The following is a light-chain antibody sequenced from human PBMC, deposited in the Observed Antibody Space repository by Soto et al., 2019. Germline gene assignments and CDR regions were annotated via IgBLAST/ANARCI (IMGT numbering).Light chain of an antibody. Sequence: EIVLTQSPGTLSLSPGERATLACRASQSVRNNSLAWYQQQPGQPPRLLIFGTSSRATGIPDRFSGSGSGTDFTLTISRLDPEDSAVYFCHQYGYGVDTFGQGTNVEIK. CDR2: GTS. CDR1: QSVRNNS. J-gene: IGKJ2*01. CDR3: HQYGYGVDT. V-gene: IGKV3-20*01.